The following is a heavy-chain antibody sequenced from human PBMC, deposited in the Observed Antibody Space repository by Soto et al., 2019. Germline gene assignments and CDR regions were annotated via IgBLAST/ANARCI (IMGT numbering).Heavy chain of an antibody. D-gene: IGHD2-21*01. CDR2: IRDSGSST. J-gene: IGHJ6*03. Sequence: PGGSLRLSCAASGFTFSSYAMHWVRQAPGKGLEWVSAIRDSGSSTYYADSVKGRFTISRDNSKNTLYLQMNSLRAEDTAVYYCAKRAVLWLEDYMDVWGKGTTVTVSS. CDR3: AKRAVLWLEDYMDV. V-gene: IGHV3-23*01. CDR1: GFTFSSYA.